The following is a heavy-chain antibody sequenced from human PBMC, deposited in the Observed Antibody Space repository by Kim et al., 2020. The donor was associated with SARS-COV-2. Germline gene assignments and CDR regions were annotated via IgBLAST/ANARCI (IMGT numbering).Heavy chain of an antibody. V-gene: IGHV1-69*13. D-gene: IGHD6-13*01. Sequence: SVKVSCKASGGTFSSYAISWVRQAPGQGLEWMGGIIPIFGTANYAQKFQGRVTITADESTSTAYMELSSLRSEDTAVYYCASNGIAAAGPLGVYYYYYGMDVWGQGTTVTVSS. CDR1: GGTFSSYA. J-gene: IGHJ6*02. CDR2: IIPIFGTA. CDR3: ASNGIAAAGPLGVYYYYYGMDV.